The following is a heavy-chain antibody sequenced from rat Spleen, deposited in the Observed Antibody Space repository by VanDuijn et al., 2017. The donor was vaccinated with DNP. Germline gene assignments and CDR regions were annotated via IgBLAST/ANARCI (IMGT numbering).Heavy chain of an antibody. Sequence: EVQLVESGGGLVQPGRSLKLSCAASGFTFNNYYMSWVRQAPTKGLEWVASISTGGGNTHYRDSVKGRFIISRDNAKTTLYLQMDSLKSEDTATYYCARQTTEGIVSEFDYWGPGVMVTVSS. CDR1: GFTFNNYY. D-gene: IGHD1-11*01. CDR3: ARQTTEGIVSEFDY. V-gene: IGHV5-25*01. CDR2: ISTGGGNT. J-gene: IGHJ2*01.